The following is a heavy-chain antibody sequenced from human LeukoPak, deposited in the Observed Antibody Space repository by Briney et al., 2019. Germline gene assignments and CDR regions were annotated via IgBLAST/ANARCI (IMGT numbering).Heavy chain of an antibody. Sequence: GGSLRLSCGASGFTFRAYWMTWVRQVPGKGLECVANIHKAGSESYYVDSVKGRFAISRDNAKNSLYLQLSSLRVEDTAVYYCARVGAWELQRVFEYWGQGTLVTVSS. J-gene: IGHJ4*02. CDR2: IHKAGSES. V-gene: IGHV3-7*01. D-gene: IGHD1-26*01. CDR1: GFTFRAYW. CDR3: ARVGAWELQRVFEY.